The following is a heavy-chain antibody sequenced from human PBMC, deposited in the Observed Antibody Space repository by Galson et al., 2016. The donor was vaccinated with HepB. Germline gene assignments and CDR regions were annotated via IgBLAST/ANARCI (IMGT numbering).Heavy chain of an antibody. V-gene: IGHV3-33*01. D-gene: IGHD1-1*01. Sequence: SLRLSCAASGLTFSSYGMHWVRQAPGKGLEWVALIWYDGSNKYYADSVKGRFTISRDNSKNTLYLQMNSLRAEDTAVYYCARVLGGTSTGYFDLWGQGTLVTVSP. CDR2: IWYDGSNK. J-gene: IGHJ4*02. CDR1: GLTFSSYG. CDR3: ARVLGGTSTGYFDL.